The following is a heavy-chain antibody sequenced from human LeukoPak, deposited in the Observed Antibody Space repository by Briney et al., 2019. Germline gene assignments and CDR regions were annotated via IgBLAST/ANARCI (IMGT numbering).Heavy chain of an antibody. J-gene: IGHJ3*02. CDR1: GGSISSYY. Sequence: PSETLSLACTVSGGSISSYYWSWIRQPAGKGLEWIGRIYTSGSTNYNPSLKSRVTMSVDTSKNQFSLKLSSVTAADTAVYYCARDRANYNDSSGYPDAFDIWGQGTMVTVSS. CDR3: ARDRANYNDSSGYPDAFDI. D-gene: IGHD3-22*01. V-gene: IGHV4-4*07. CDR2: IYTSGST.